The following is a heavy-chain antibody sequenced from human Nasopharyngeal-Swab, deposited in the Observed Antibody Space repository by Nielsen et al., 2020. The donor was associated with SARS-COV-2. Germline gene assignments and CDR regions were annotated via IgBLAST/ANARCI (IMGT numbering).Heavy chain of an antibody. V-gene: IGHV5-51*01. J-gene: IGHJ4*02. Sequence: KVSCKGSGYSFTSYWIGWVRQMPGKGLEWRGIIYPGDSDTRYSPSFQGQVTISADKSISTAYLQWSSLKASDTAMYYCASGRRAGATVLDYWGQGTLVTVSS. CDR3: ASGRRAGATVLDY. D-gene: IGHD1-26*01. CDR2: IYPGDSDT. CDR1: GYSFTSYW.